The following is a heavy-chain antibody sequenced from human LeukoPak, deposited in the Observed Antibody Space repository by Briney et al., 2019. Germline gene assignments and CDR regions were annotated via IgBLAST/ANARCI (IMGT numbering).Heavy chain of an antibody. CDR1: GFTFSSYW. CDR2: IKQDGSEK. CDR3: ARDSADSSSWYIGAFDI. J-gene: IGHJ3*02. Sequence: GGSLRLSCAASGFTFSSYWMSWVRQAPGKGLEWVANIKQDGSEKYYVDSVKGRFTISRDNAKNSLYLQMNSLRAEDTAVYYCARDSADSSSWYIGAFDIWGQGTMVTVSS. D-gene: IGHD6-13*01. V-gene: IGHV3-7*03.